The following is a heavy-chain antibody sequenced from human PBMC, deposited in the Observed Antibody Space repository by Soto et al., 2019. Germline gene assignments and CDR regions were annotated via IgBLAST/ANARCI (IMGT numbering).Heavy chain of an antibody. J-gene: IGHJ5*02. D-gene: IGHD1-26*01. V-gene: IGHV1-2*02. CDR2: INPNSGDT. Sequence: QGQLVQSGAEVKRPGASAKVSCKASGYTFTGNNIHWVRQAPGQGLEWMGLINPNSGDTHYAQNFQGRVTMTRDTSISTAYMELSSLRSDDTAVYYCAKDEAGSYDHWGQGTQVTVSS. CDR1: GYTFTGNN. CDR3: AKDEAGSYDH.